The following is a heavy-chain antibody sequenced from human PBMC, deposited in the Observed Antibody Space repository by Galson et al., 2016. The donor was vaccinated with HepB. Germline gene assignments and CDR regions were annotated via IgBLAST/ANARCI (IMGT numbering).Heavy chain of an antibody. CDR2: IRADGTAN. CDR1: GFTCSDSW. CDR3: ARENFWKLDQ. Sequence: SLRLSCAASGFTCSDSWMTWVRQAPGKGLEWVGNIRADGTANDYVGSVKGRFTMSRDNAQKSLFLQMTSLRVEDTAVYYCARENFWKLDQWGQGTLVTVSS. D-gene: IGHD3-3*01. J-gene: IGHJ5*02. V-gene: IGHV3-7*03.